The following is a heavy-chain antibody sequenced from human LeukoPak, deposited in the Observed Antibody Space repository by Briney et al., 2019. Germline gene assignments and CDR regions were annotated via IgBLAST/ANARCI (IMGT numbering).Heavy chain of an antibody. CDR2: IYPGDSDT. D-gene: IGHD2-2*01. Sequence: GESLKTSCKGSGYSFTTDWIGWVRQMPGKGLEWMGIIYPGDSDTRYSPSFQGQVTISADKSISTAYLQWSSLRASDTAIYYCARRISASYSLNFDNWGQGTLVTVSS. V-gene: IGHV5-51*01. CDR1: GYSFTTDW. J-gene: IGHJ4*02. CDR3: ARRISASYSLNFDN.